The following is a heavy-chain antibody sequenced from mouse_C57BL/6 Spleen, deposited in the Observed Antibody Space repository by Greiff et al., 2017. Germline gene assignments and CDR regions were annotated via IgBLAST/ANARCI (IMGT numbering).Heavy chain of an antibody. CDR1: GYTFTDHI. CDR2: IYPVSGET. J-gene: IGHJ4*01. D-gene: IGHD3-2*02. V-gene: IGHV1-11*01. Sequence: VQLQQSGAELASPGASVTLSCKASGYTFTDHIMNWVKKRPGQGLEWIGRIYPVSGETNYNQKFMGKATFSVERSSSTVYLVLNSLTSEDPAVYYCGRSSSGYGYAMDYWGQGTSVTVSS. CDR3: GRSSSGYGYAMDY.